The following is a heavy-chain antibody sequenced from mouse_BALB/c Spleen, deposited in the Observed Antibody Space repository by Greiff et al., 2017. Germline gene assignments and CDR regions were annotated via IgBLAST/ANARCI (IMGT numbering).Heavy chain of an antibody. CDR2: IWTGGGT. D-gene: IGHD2-1*01. V-gene: IGHV2-9-2*01. Sequence: QVQLKESGPGLVAPSQSLSITCTVSGFSLTSYDISWIRQPPGKGLEWLGVIWTGGGTNYNSAFMSRLSISKDNSKSQVFLKMNSLQTDDTAIYYCVRAYGNYEGAWFAYWGQGTLVTVSA. CDR1: GFSLTSYD. CDR3: VRAYGNYEGAWFAY. J-gene: IGHJ3*01.